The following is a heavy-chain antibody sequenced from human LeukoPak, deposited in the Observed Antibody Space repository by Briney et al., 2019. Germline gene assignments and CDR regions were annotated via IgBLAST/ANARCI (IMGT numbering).Heavy chain of an antibody. V-gene: IGHV4-34*01. J-gene: IGHJ4*02. Sequence: SETLSLTCAVYGGSFSGYFWSWIRQPPGKGLEWIGSIYYSGSTYYNPSLKSRVTISVDTSKNQFSLRLTSVTAADTAVYYCARQTGSGLFILPGGQGTLVTVSS. D-gene: IGHD3/OR15-3a*01. CDR1: GGSFSGYF. CDR3: ARQTGSGLFILP. CDR2: IYYSGST.